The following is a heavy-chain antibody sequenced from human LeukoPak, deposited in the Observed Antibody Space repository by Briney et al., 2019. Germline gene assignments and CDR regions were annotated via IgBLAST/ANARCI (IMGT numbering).Heavy chain of an antibody. J-gene: IGHJ4*02. CDR3: ARGGVTIFGVVTLFDY. D-gene: IGHD3-3*01. Sequence: KPSETLSLTCAVYGGSFSGCYWSWIRQPPGKGLEWIGEINHSGSTNYNPSLKSRVTISVDTSKNQFSLKLSSVTAADTAVYYCARGGVTIFGVVTLFDYWGQGTLVTVSS. CDR2: INHSGST. V-gene: IGHV4-34*01. CDR1: GGSFSGCY.